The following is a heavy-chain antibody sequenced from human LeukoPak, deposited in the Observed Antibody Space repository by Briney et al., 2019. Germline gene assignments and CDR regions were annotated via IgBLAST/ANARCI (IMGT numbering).Heavy chain of an antibody. V-gene: IGHV4-39*02. CDR1: GGSISSSSYY. CDR2: IYYSGST. Sequence: SETLSLTYTVSGGSISSSSYYWGWIRQPPGKGLEWIGSIYYSGSTYYNPSLKSRVTISVDTSKNQFSLKLSSVTAADTAVYYCARDPSYYYGSGDYYGMDVWGQGTTVTVSS. CDR3: ARDPSYYYGSGDYYGMDV. D-gene: IGHD3-10*01. J-gene: IGHJ6*02.